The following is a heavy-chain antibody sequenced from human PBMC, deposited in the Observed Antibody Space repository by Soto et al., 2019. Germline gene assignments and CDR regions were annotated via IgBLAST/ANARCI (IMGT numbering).Heavy chain of an antibody. D-gene: IGHD1-1*01. CDR3: VRDGTKTLRDWFDP. Sequence: SETLSLTCAVSGYSISSGYYWGWIRQPPGKGLEWIGSIYHSGSTYYNPSLKSRVTISVDTSKKQFSLKLRSVTAADTAVYYRVRDGTKTLRDWFDPWGQGISVTVSS. V-gene: IGHV4-38-2*01. CDR1: GYSISSGYY. CDR2: IYHSGST. J-gene: IGHJ5*02.